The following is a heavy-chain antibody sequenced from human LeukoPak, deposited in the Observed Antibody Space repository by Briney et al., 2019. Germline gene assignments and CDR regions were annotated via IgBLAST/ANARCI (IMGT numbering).Heavy chain of an antibody. CDR2: LYASGTT. Sequence: PSETLSLTCTVSGDSISSYYWNWFRQPAGKGLEWLGRLYASGTTSYNPSLERRVSMSLDMSKNQFSLKLNSVTAADTAVYYCARATYSGDTSYVFDYWGQGTLVSVSS. J-gene: IGHJ4*02. CDR1: GDSISSYY. D-gene: IGHD1-26*01. CDR3: ARATYSGDTSYVFDY. V-gene: IGHV4-4*07.